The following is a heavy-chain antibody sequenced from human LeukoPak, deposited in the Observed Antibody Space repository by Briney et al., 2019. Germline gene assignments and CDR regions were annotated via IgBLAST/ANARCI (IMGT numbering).Heavy chain of an antibody. J-gene: IGHJ5*02. Sequence: PSETLSLTCAVYGGSFSGYYWGWIRQPPGKGLEWIGSFYYSVSTYYNPSLKSRVTISVDTSKNQFSLKVNSVTAADTAVYFCARHYPSVNNRLDPWGQGTLVTVSS. V-gene: IGHV4-34*01. D-gene: IGHD3-10*01. CDR3: ARHYPSVNNRLDP. CDR2: FYYSVST. CDR1: GGSFSGYY.